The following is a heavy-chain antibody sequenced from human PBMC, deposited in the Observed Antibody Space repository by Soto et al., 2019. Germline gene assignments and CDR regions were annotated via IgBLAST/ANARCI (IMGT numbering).Heavy chain of an antibody. CDR2: IYYSGST. D-gene: IGHD5-12*01. V-gene: IGHV4-59*01. J-gene: IGHJ4*02. Sequence: PSETLSLTCTVSGGSISSYYWSWIRQPPGKGLEWIGYIYYSGSTNYNPSLKSRVTISVDTSKNQFSLKLSSVTAADTAVYYCARVRRDGYKNYFDYWGQGTLVTVSS. CDR1: GGSISSYY. CDR3: ARVRRDGYKNYFDY.